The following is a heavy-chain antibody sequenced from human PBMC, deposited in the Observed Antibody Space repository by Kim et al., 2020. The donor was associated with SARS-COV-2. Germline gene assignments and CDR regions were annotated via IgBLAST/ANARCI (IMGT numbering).Heavy chain of an antibody. CDR3: ARDRPPGNYGFDY. J-gene: IGHJ4*02. V-gene: IGHV4-59*01. Sequence: NYNSPLKRRVTISVDSARNQVSLKLTSVTAADTAVYYCARDRPPGNYGFDYWGQGILVTVSS. D-gene: IGHD1-7*01.